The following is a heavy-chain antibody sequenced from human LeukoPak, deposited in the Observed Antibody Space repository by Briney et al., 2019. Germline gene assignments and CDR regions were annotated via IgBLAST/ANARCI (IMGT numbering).Heavy chain of an antibody. CDR1: GFTFSSYG. Sequence: GGSLRLSCAASGFTFSSYGMHWVRQAPGKGLEWVAVIWYDGSNKYYADSVKGRFTISRDNSKNTLYLKMNRLRAEDTAVYYCAREETPRSSGYYYGPITNWFDPWGQGTLVTVSS. CDR2: IWYDGSNK. J-gene: IGHJ5*02. D-gene: IGHD3-22*01. V-gene: IGHV3-33*01. CDR3: AREETPRSSGYYYGPITNWFDP.